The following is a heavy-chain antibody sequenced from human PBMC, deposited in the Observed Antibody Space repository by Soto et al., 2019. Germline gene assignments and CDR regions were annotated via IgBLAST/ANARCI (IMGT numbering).Heavy chain of an antibody. Sequence: GGSLRLSCAASGFTFNSYAMIWVRQAPGKGLEWVSTVSSSGSTTYYADSVKGRFTISRDNSKNTLYLQMNSLRAEDTAVYYCAKDDGQLWPPFDYWGQGTLVTVSS. J-gene: IGHJ4*02. CDR1: GFTFNSYA. CDR3: AKDDGQLWPPFDY. D-gene: IGHD5-18*01. V-gene: IGHV3-23*01. CDR2: VSSSGSTT.